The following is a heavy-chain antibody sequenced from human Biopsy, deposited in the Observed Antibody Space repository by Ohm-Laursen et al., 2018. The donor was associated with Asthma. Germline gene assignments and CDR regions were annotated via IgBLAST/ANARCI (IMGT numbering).Heavy chain of an antibody. CDR3: ARKAGSCISRTCYSLDF. CDR1: GGTFNTYV. Sequence: SVKVSCKSLGGTFNTYVIGWVRQAPGQGLEWMGGINSVFGTTTYPQKFQDRVTITADDTTSTVYMELSSLRSEDTAVYYCARKAGSCISRTCYSLDFWGQGTPVAVSS. CDR2: INSVFGTT. V-gene: IGHV1-69*13. J-gene: IGHJ4*02. D-gene: IGHD2-2*01.